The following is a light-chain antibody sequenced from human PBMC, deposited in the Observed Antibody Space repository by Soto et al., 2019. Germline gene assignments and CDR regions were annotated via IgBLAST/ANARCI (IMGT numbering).Light chain of an antibody. CDR1: QTISSW. J-gene: IGKJ1*01. Sequence: DIQITESPSTLSGSVGDRVAITCRASQTISSWLAWYQQKPGKAPKLLIYKASTLKSGVPSRFSGSGSGTEFTLTISSLQPDDFATYYCQHYNSYSEAFGQVTKVYIK. CDR3: QHYNSYSEA. CDR2: KAS. V-gene: IGKV1-5*03.